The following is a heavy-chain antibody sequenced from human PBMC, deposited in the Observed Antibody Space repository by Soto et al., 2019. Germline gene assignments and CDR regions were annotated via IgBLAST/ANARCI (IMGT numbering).Heavy chain of an antibody. D-gene: IGHD5-12*01. CDR1: GFTFSSYG. V-gene: IGHV3-30*03. Sequence: QVQLVESGGGVVQPGRSLRLSCAASGFTFSSYGMHWVRQAPGKGLEWVAVISYDGSNKYYADSVKGRFTISRDNSKNPLYLQMNSLRAEDTAVYYCAVEMATIGFDYWGQGTLVTVSS. CDR3: AVEMATIGFDY. CDR2: ISYDGSNK. J-gene: IGHJ4*02.